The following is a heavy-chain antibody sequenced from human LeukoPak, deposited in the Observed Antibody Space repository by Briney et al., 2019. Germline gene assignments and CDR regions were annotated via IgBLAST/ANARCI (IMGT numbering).Heavy chain of an antibody. D-gene: IGHD3-22*01. CDR2: IIPILGIA. CDR3: ATLYYYDSSGYSHFDY. J-gene: IGHJ4*02. V-gene: IGHV1-69*04. Sequence: SVKVSCKASGGTFSSYAISWVRQAPGQGLEWMGRIIPILGIANYAQKFQGRVTMTEDTSTDTAYMELSSLRSEDTAVYYCATLYYYDSSGYSHFDYWGQGTLVTVSS. CDR1: GGTFSSYA.